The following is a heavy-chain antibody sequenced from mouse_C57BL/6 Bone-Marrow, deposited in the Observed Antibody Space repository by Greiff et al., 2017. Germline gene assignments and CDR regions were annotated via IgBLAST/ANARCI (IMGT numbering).Heavy chain of an antibody. V-gene: IGHV1-81*01. J-gene: IGHJ4*01. D-gene: IGHD1-1*01. CDR2: IYPRSGNT. CDR3: ARSTTVVAYYYAMDY. Sequence: QVQLQQSGAELARPGASVKLSCKASGYTFTSYGISWVKQRTGQGLEWIGEIYPRSGNTYYNEKFKGKATLTADKSSSTAYMELRSLTSEDSAVYFCARSTTVVAYYYAMDYWGQGTSVTVSS. CDR1: GYTFTSYG.